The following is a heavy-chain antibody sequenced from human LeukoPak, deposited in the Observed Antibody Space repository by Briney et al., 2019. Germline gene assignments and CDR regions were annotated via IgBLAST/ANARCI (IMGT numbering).Heavy chain of an antibody. D-gene: IGHD3-16*01. CDR1: GFTFSSYW. J-gene: IGHJ6*02. Sequence: GGSLRLSCAASGFTFSSYWMNWARQAPGKGLEWVASINHNGNVNYYVDSVKGRFTISRDTAKTSLYRKMSNLRAEATAVYFCARGGGLDVWGQGVTVTVSS. CDR2: INHNGNVN. V-gene: IGHV3-7*03. CDR3: ARGGGLDV.